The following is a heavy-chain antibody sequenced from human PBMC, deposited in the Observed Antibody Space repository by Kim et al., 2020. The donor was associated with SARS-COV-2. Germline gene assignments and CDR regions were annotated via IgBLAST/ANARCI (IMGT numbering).Heavy chain of an antibody. D-gene: IGHD6-13*01. CDR2: K. Sequence: KYYVDSVKGRFTISRDNAKNSLYLQMNSLRAEDTAVYYCARDGFTAAVDYWGQGTLVTVSS. CDR3: ARDGFTAAVDY. V-gene: IGHV3-7*01. J-gene: IGHJ4*02.